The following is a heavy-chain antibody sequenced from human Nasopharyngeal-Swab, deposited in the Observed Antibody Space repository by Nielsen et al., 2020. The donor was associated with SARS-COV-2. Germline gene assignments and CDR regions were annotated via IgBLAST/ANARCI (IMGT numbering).Heavy chain of an antibody. CDR1: GDRVSSNSAA. J-gene: IGHJ4*02. D-gene: IGHD1-26*01. V-gene: IGHV6-1*01. Sequence: SQTLSLTCAISGDRVSSNSAAWTWIRQSPSRGLEWLGRTYFRSKWLNDYAVSVKSRITINQDTSRNQFSLQPNSVTPEDTAIYYCARGSGTYSDYFDYWGQGTLVSVSS. CDR3: ARGSGTYSDYFDY. CDR2: TYFRSKWLN.